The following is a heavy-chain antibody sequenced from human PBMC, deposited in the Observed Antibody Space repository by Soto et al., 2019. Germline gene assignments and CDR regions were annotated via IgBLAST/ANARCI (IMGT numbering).Heavy chain of an antibody. CDR1: GGTFSSYA. Sequence: QVQLVQSGAGVKKPGSSVKVSCKASGGTFSSYAISWVRQAPGQGLEWRGGIIPIFGTANYAQKFQGRVTIAADESTSTAYMELSSLRSENTAVYYCARGEGSSSWPGYWGQGTLVTVSS. J-gene: IGHJ4*02. CDR2: IIPIFGTA. CDR3: ARGEGSSSWPGY. D-gene: IGHD6-13*01. V-gene: IGHV1-69*01.